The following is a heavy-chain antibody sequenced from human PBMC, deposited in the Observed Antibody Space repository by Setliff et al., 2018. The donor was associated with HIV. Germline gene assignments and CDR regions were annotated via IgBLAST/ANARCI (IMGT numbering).Heavy chain of an antibody. CDR3: VRHITNPRWAYFDY. CDR2: VYPPDSET. Sequence: GESLKISCQGFGYSFVSYWIGWVRHRPGKGLEWMAIVYPPDSETVYSPSFQGQVTISVDNSISTTFLQWSSLRASDTAIYFCVRHITNPRWAYFDYWGQGTPVTVSS. J-gene: IGHJ4*02. CDR1: GYSFVSYW. D-gene: IGHD1-20*01. V-gene: IGHV5-51*01.